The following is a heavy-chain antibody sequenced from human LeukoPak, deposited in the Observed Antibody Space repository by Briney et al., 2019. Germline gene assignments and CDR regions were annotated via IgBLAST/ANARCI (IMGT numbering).Heavy chain of an antibody. J-gene: IGHJ4*02. CDR3: VRDLYSGTYYYFDF. CDR1: GFTFIIYS. CDR2: ISSSTSYI. Sequence: GGSLRLSCAASGFTFIIYSMSWVRQPPGKGLEWDSSISSSTSYIYYADSVKGRFPIPRDNAKHSLYLQMNSLRAEDTALYYCVRDLYSGTYYYFDFWGQGALVTVSS. D-gene: IGHD1-26*01. V-gene: IGHV3-21*01.